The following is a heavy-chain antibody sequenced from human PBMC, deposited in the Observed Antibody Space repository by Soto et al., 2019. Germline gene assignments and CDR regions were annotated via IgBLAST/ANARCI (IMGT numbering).Heavy chain of an antibody. D-gene: IGHD3-10*01. CDR1: GFIFSNYG. V-gene: IGHV3-30*18. Sequence: QVQLVESGGGVVQPGGSLRLSCAASGFIFSNYGLHWVRQAPGKGLEWVAVTSYDGDNKYYADSVQGRFTISRDNSRNTLYLQMDGLRAEDTAVYYCAKDIALVRGVIIDMDVWGQGTTVTVSS. J-gene: IGHJ6*02. CDR2: TSYDGDNK. CDR3: AKDIALVRGVIIDMDV.